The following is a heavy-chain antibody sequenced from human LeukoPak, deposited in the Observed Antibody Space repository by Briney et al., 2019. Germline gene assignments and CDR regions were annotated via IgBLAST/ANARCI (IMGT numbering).Heavy chain of an antibody. V-gene: IGHV1-8*01. D-gene: IGHD2/OR15-2a*01. CDR2: MNPNSGNT. Sequence: GASVKVSCKASGFTFTSHDYNWVRQATGQGLEWMGWMNPNSGNTGYAQKFQGRVTITADESTSTAYMELSSLRSEDTAVYYCARDRKAGTAQNYFLLGIFDYWGQGTLVTVSS. J-gene: IGHJ4*02. CDR3: ARDRKAGTAQNYFLLGIFDY. CDR1: GFTFTSHD.